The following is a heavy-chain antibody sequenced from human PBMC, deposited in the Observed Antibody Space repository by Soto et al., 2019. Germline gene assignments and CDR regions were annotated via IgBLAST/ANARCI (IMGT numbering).Heavy chain of an antibody. D-gene: IGHD3-22*01. CDR1: GGTFSSST. CDR3: ARVKLPWFSNWFDP. V-gene: IGHV1-69*13. Sequence: SVKVSCKASGGTFSSSTISWVRQAPGQGLEWMGGIIPIFGTANYAQKFQGRVTITADESTSTAYMELSSLRSEDTAVYYCARVKLPWFSNWFDPWGQGTLVTVSS. J-gene: IGHJ5*02. CDR2: IIPIFGTA.